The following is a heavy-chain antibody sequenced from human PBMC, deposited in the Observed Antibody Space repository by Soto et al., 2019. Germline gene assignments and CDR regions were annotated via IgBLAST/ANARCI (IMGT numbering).Heavy chain of an antibody. CDR2: INHSGST. V-gene: IGHV4-34*01. J-gene: IGHJ6*02. CDR1: GGSFSGYY. Sequence: PSETLSLTFAVYGGSFSGYYWSWIRQPPGKGLEWIGEINHSGSTNYNPSLKSRVTISVDTSKNQFSLKLSSVTAADTAVYYCARLAARRVNYYYYGMDVWGQGTTVT. CDR3: ARLAARRVNYYYYGMDV. D-gene: IGHD6-6*01.